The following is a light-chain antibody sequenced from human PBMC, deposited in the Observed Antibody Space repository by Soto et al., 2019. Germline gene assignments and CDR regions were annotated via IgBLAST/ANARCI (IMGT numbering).Light chain of an antibody. Sequence: DIQMTQSPSSLSASVGDRVTITCHASQDISNYLNWYQQKPGKAAKLLIYDAYNLETGVTSRFSGSGSGTDFTFTISSLQPEDIATYYCQQSYSTTWTVGQGTQVEIK. V-gene: IGKV1-33*01. CDR2: DAY. J-gene: IGKJ1*01. CDR3: QQSYSTTWT. CDR1: QDISNY.